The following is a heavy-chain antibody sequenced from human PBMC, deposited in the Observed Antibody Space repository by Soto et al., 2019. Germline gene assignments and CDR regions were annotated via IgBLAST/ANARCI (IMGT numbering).Heavy chain of an antibody. CDR3: AKDGGRDYGDYVGGDY. D-gene: IGHD4-17*01. CDR1: GFTFSSYG. CDR2: ISYDGSNK. J-gene: IGHJ4*02. Sequence: QVQLVESGGGVVQPGRSLRLSCAASGFTFSSYGMHWVRQAPGKGLEWVAVISYDGSNKYYADSVKGRFTISRDNSKNTLYLQRNSLRAEDTAVYYCAKDGGRDYGDYVGGDYWGQGTLVTVSS. V-gene: IGHV3-30*18.